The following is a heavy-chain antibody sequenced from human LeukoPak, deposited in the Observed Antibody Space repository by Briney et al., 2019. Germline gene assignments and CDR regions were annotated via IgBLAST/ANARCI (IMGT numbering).Heavy chain of an antibody. CDR2: IFYSGST. V-gene: IGHV4-59*12. D-gene: IGHD3-22*01. CDR3: GRKGRGDSSGYPT. CDR1: GWSFSGYY. Sequence: PSETLSLTCAVSGWSFSGYYWSWIRQPPGKGLEWIGYIFYSGSTNYNPSLKSRAATSPDTSKNQFSSLLHSVTAAAAALYYCGRKGRGDSSGYPTWGQGTTVTVSS. J-gene: IGHJ5*02.